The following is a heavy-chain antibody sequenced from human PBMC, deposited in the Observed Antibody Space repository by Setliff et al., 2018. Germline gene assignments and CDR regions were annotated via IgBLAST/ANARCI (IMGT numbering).Heavy chain of an antibody. D-gene: IGHD4-17*01. CDR3: AREVYGGVKSGGFDV. CDR1: GFTFTNYW. V-gene: IGHV3-7*01. J-gene: IGHJ3*01. Sequence: GGSLRLSCVASGFTFTNYWLSWVRQVPGTGLEWVAKITQDGSEKNYVDSVKGRFTISRDNSKNTLYLQMNSLRAEDMAVYDCAREVYGGVKSGGFDVWGQGTMVTVSS. CDR2: ITQDGSEK.